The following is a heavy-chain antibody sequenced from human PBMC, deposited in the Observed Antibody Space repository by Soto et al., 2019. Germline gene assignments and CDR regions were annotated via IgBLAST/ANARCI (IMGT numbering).Heavy chain of an antibody. CDR3: ARDLTDYGDYFYYYYYMDV. Sequence: GGSLRLSCAASGFTFSNAWMNWVRQAPGKGLEWVGRIKSKTDGGTTDYAAPVKGRFTISRDDSKNTLYLQMNSLRAEDTAVYYCARDLTDYGDYFYYYYYMDVWGKGTTVTVSS. CDR2: IKSKTDGGTT. J-gene: IGHJ6*03. V-gene: IGHV3-15*07. CDR1: GFTFSNAW. D-gene: IGHD4-17*01.